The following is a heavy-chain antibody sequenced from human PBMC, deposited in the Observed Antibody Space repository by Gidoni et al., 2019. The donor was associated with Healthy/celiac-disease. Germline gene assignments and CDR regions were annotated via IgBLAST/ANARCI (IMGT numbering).Heavy chain of an antibody. J-gene: IGHJ5*02. D-gene: IGHD5-18*01. V-gene: IGHV3-15*01. Sequence: EVQLVESGGGLVMPGGSLRLSCSASGFTFSNAWMSCFRQPPGTGMEWVGRIKSKTDGGTTDYAAAVKGRFTISRDDSKNTLYLQMNSLKTEDTAVYYCTTDPPPWIQLWLPDNWFDPWGQGTLVTVSS. CDR3: TTDPPPWIQLWLPDNWFDP. CDR1: GFTFSNAW. CDR2: IKSKTDGGTT.